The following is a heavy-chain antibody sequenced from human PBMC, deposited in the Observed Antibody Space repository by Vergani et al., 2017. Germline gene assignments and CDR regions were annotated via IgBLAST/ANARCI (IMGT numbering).Heavy chain of an antibody. V-gene: IGHV1-2*02. CDR2: INPNSGGT. Sequence: QVQLVQSGAEVKKPGASVKVSCKASGYTFTGYYMHWVRQAPGQGLEWMGWINPNSGGTNYAQKFQGRVTMTRDTSISTAYMELSRLRSDDTAVYYCARGFIYYDISGVFIYVFEIWGKGKMVPFSS. D-gene: IGHD3-22*01. CDR1: GYTFTGYY. CDR3: ARGFIYYDISGVFIYVFEI. J-gene: IGHJ3*02.